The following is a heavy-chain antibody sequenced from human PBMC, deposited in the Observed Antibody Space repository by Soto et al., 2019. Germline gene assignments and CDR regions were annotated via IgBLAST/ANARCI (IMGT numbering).Heavy chain of an antibody. J-gene: IGHJ6*03. CDR3: ARDRGGVWFGELVIYPRPDYYYYYMDV. Sequence: PGGSLRLSCAASGVTFSSYSMNWVRQAPGKGLEWVSSISSSCSYIYYADSVKGRFTISRDNAKNSLYLQMNSLRAEDTAVYYCARDRGGVWFGELVIYPRPDYYYYYMDVWGKGTTVTVSS. CDR1: GVTFSSYS. CDR2: ISSSCSYI. V-gene: IGHV3-21*01. D-gene: IGHD3-10*01.